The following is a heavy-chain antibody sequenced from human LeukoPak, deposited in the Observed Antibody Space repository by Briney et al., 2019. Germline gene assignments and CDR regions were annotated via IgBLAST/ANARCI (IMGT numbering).Heavy chain of an antibody. CDR2: IIPIFGTA. CDR1: GGTFSSHA. J-gene: IGHJ6*04. Sequence: SVKVSCKASGGTFSSHAISWVRQAPGQGLEWMGGIIPIFGTANYAQKFQGRVTITADKSTSTAYMELSSLRSEDTAVYYCARVVAAAAALGVGMDVWGKGTTVTVSS. D-gene: IGHD6-13*01. CDR3: ARVVAAAAALGVGMDV. V-gene: IGHV1-69*06.